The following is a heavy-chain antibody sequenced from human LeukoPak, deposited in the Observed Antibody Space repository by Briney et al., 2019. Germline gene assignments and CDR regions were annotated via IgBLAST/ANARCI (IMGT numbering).Heavy chain of an antibody. Sequence: GGSLRLSCAASGFTFSSYSMNWVRQAPGKGLEGVSSISSSSSYIYYADSVKGRFTISRDNAKNSLYLQMNSLRAEDTAVYYCARDRPGIAAADIDYWGQGTLVTVSS. CDR3: ARDRPGIAAADIDY. CDR2: ISSSSSYI. CDR1: GFTFSSYS. J-gene: IGHJ4*02. V-gene: IGHV3-21*01. D-gene: IGHD6-13*01.